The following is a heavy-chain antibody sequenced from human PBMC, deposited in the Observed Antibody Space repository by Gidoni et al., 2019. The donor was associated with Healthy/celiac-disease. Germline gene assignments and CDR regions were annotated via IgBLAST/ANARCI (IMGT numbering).Heavy chain of an antibody. CDR2: IIPIFGIA. V-gene: IGHV1-69*04. D-gene: IGHD3-22*01. CDR3: ARDGGYYYDSSGYHWFDP. J-gene: IGHJ5*02. Sequence: QVQLVQSGAAVKKPGSSVKVSCKASGGTFSRYAISWVRQAPGQGLEWMGRIIPIFGIANYAQKFQGRVTITADKSTSTAYMELSSLRSEDTAVYHCARDGGYYYDSSGYHWFDPWGQGTLVTVSS. CDR1: GGTFSRYA.